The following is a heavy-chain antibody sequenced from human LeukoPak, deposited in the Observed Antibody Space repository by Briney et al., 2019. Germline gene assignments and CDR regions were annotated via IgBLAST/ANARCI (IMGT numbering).Heavy chain of an antibody. CDR2: INPNSGGT. V-gene: IGHV1-2*02. CDR3: RTDRYGSYGDLNDY. CDR1: GYTFTGYY. D-gene: IGHD4-17*01. Sequence: ASVKVSCKASGYTFTGYYMHWVRQAPGQGLEWMGWINPNSGGTNYAQKFQGRVTMTRDTSISTAYMELSRLRSDDTAVYYCRTDRYGSYGDLNDYLGQGTLVTGSS. J-gene: IGHJ4*01.